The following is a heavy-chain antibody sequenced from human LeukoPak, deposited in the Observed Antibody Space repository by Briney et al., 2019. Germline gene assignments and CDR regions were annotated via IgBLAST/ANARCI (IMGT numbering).Heavy chain of an antibody. J-gene: IGHJ4*02. CDR1: GFTFSSYA. CDR2: ISYDGSNK. Sequence: PGRSLRLSCAASGFTFSSYAMHWVRQAPGKGLEWVAVISYDGSNKYYADSVKGRITISRDNSKNTLYLQMNSLRAEDTAVYYCARGPSRRAYFDYWGQGTLVTVSS. V-gene: IGHV3-30-3*01. CDR3: ARGPSRRAYFDY.